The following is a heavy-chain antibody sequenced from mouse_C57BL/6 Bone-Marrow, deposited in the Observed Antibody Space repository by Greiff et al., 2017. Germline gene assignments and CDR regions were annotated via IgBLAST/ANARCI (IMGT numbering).Heavy chain of an antibody. D-gene: IGHD2-3*01. J-gene: IGHJ2*01. CDR3: ARSYDGYYVFDY. CDR2: VNYDGSST. CDR1: GFTFSDYY. Sequence: DVKLVESEGGLVQPGSSMILSCTASGFTFSDYYMAWVRQVPEKGLEWVANVNYDGSSTYYLDSLQSSFIISRDNAKNILYLQMSSLKSEDTATYYCARSYDGYYVFDYWGQGTTLTVSS. V-gene: IGHV5-16*01.